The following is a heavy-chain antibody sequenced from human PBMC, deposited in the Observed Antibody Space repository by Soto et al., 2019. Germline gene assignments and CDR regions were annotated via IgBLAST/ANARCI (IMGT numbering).Heavy chain of an antibody. CDR1: GGSISQYY. CDR3: ARGPGGFGDFSLDY. V-gene: IGHV4-4*07. J-gene: IGHJ4*02. CDR2: IYSGAGT. D-gene: IGHD3-10*01. Sequence: QVQLQESGPGLVKPSETLSLSCGVSGGSISQYYWSWIRQPAGKGLEWIGRIYSGAGTNYNPSLESRVTMSVDTSKNQFSLKLSSVTAADTAVYYCARGPGGFGDFSLDYWGQGTLVTVSS.